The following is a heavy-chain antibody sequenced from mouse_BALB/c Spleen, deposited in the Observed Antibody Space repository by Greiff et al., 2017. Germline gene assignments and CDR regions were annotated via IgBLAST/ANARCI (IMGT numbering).Heavy chain of an antibody. CDR2: IYPGGGYT. CDR1: GYTFTNYW. J-gene: IGHJ3*01. D-gene: IGHD2-4*01. CDR3: ASGDYGAWFAY. Sequence: VQLQQSGAELVRPGTSVKISCKASGYTFTNYWLGWVKQRPGHGLEWIGDIYPGGGYTNYNEKFKGKATLTADTSSSTAYMQLSSLTSEDSAVYFCASGDYGAWFAYWGQGTLVTVSA. V-gene: IGHV1-63*02.